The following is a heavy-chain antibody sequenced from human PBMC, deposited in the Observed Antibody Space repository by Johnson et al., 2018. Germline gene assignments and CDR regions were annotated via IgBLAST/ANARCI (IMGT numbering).Heavy chain of an antibody. CDR1: GSTFVYYW. Sequence: VQLVESGGGVVRPGGSLRLSCAASGSTFVYYWMSWVRQAPGKGLEWVANIKEDGSEMYYLDSVRGRFTISRDNAKKSLYRQMNSLRAEDTAVNYCAREGSRGYGRNWFDPWGQGTLVTVSP. CDR2: IKEDGSEM. D-gene: IGHD1-26*01. V-gene: IGHV3-7*01. J-gene: IGHJ5*02. CDR3: AREGSRGYGRNWFDP.